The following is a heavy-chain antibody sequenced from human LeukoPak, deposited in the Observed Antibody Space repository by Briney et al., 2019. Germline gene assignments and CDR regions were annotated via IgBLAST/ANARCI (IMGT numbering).Heavy chain of an antibody. CDR1: GGSFSGYY. CDR2: INHSGST. Sequence: SEALSLTCAVYGGSFSGYYWSWIRQPPGKGLEWIGEINHSGSTNYNPSLKSRVTISVDTSKNQFSLKLSSVTAADTAVYYCARGGHSYGFDYWGQGTLVTVSS. J-gene: IGHJ4*02. V-gene: IGHV4-34*01. D-gene: IGHD5-18*01. CDR3: ARGGHSYGFDY.